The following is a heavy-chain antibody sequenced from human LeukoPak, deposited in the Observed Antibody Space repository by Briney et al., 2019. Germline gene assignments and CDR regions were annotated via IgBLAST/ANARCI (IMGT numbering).Heavy chain of an antibody. Sequence: GASVKVSCRATGGNFSSYVISWVRQAPGQGLEWMGGIIPIFGTANYAQKIHGRVTITADESTSRAYMELSSLRYEDTAVYYCARDLREDIVVVVAADWGQGPLVTVSS. CDR1: GGNFSSYV. D-gene: IGHD2-15*01. CDR2: IIPIFGTA. V-gene: IGHV1-69*13. CDR3: ARDLREDIVVVVAAD. J-gene: IGHJ4*02.